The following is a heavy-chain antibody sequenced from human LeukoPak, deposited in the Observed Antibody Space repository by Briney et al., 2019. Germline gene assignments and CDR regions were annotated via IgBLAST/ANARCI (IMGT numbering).Heavy chain of an antibody. CDR1: GGSISSSSYY. V-gene: IGHV4-39*01. CDR3: ARRIAARYNWFAP. Sequence: SETLSLTCTVSGGSISSSSYYWGWIRQPPGKGLEWIGSIYYSGSTYYNPSLKSRVTIPVDTSKNQFSLKLSSVTPADTAVYYCARRIAARYNWFAPWGQGTLVTVSS. D-gene: IGHD6-6*01. CDR2: IYYSGST. J-gene: IGHJ5*02.